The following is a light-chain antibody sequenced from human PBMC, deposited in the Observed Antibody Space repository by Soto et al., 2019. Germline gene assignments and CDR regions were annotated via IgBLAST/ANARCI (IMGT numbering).Light chain of an antibody. CDR3: QHLHSYPLS. CDR1: QDIGSY. Sequence: DIQLTQSPAFLSASVGDRVSITCRASQDIGSYLAWYQQKSGKAPKLLIHTASTLQTGVPFRFSGSGSGTELTLTISSLQPGDFATYYCQHLHSYPLSFGGGTEVEIK. CDR2: TAS. V-gene: IGKV1-9*01. J-gene: IGKJ4*01.